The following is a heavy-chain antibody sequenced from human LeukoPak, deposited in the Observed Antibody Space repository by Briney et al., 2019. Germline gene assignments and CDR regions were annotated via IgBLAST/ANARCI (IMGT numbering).Heavy chain of an antibody. CDR3: ARALPYTAIDY. D-gene: IGHD5-18*01. CDR2: ISSNGGST. CDR1: GFTFSSYA. J-gene: IGHJ4*02. V-gene: IGHV3-64*01. Sequence: GGSLRLSCAASGFTFSSYAMHWVRQAPGKGLEYVSAISSNGGSTYYASSVKGRFTISRDNSKNTLYLQMGSLRAEDMAVYYCARALPYTAIDYWGQGTLVTVSS.